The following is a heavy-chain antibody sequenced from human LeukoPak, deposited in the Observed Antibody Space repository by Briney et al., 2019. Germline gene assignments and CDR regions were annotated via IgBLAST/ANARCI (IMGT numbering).Heavy chain of an antibody. CDR1: GFTFSSYA. D-gene: IGHD3-16*01. CDR2: ISTSGGMT. CDR3: AKDSESRGGGYYFDY. J-gene: IGHJ4*02. Sequence: GGSLRLSCAVSGFTFSSYAMSWVRQAPRRGLEWVSAISTSGGMTYSADSVKGRFTISRDNSKNTLYLQMNSLRAEDTAIYYCAKDSESRGGGYYFDYWGQGTLVTVSS. V-gene: IGHV3-23*01.